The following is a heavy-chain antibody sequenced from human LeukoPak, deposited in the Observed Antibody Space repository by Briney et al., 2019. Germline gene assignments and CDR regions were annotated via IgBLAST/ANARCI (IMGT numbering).Heavy chain of an antibody. Sequence: ASETLSLTCTVSGGSISSYYYTWIRQPAGKGLEWIGRIYTSGSTNYNPSLKSRVTISVDTSKNQFSLKLSSVTAADTAVYYCARGGYSSGSYDYWGQGTLVTVSS. CDR3: ARGGYSSGSYDY. J-gene: IGHJ4*02. CDR2: IYTSGST. V-gene: IGHV4-4*07. D-gene: IGHD6-19*01. CDR1: GGSISSYY.